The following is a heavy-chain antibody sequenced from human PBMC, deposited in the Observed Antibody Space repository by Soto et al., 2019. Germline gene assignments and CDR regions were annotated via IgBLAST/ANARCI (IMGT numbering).Heavy chain of an antibody. CDR2: IIPIFGTA. D-gene: IGHD3-22*01. CDR1: GGTFSSYA. Sequence: QVQLVQSGAEVKKPGSSVKVSCKASGGTFSSYAISWVRQAPGQGLEWMGGIIPIFGTANYAQKFQGRVSTPADKSTSTAYMALSSLRSEDTAVYYCARGPDYCDSSSYYFYAFDIWGQGTMVTVSS. V-gene: IGHV1-69*06. J-gene: IGHJ3*02. CDR3: ARGPDYCDSSSYYFYAFDI.